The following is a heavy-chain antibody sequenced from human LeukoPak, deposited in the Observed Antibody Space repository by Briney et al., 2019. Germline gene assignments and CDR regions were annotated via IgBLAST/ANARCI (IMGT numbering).Heavy chain of an antibody. CDR3: ARCYDILTGYSPFDP. CDR2: INHSGST. CDR1: GGSFSGYY. Sequence: PSETLSLTCAVYGGSFSGYYWSWIRQPPGKGLEWIGEINHSGSTNYNPSLKSRVTISVDTSKNQFSLKLSSVTAADTAVYYCARCYDILTGYSPFDPWGQGTLVTVSS. J-gene: IGHJ5*02. V-gene: IGHV4-34*01. D-gene: IGHD3-9*01.